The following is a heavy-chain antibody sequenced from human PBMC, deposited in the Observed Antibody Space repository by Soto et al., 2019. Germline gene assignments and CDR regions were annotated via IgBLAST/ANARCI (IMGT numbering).Heavy chain of an antibody. CDR1: GFTFSSYA. CDR3: ARDNRVGGFDP. J-gene: IGHJ5*02. V-gene: IGHV3-23*01. Sequence: EVQLLESGGGLVQPGGSLRLSCAASGFTFSSYAMSWVRQAPGKGLEWVSAISGSGGSTSYAQKFQGRVTMTRDTSTSTVYMELSSLGSEDTAVYYCARDNRVGGFDPWGQGTLVTVSS. CDR2: ISGSGGST. D-gene: IGHD4-17*01.